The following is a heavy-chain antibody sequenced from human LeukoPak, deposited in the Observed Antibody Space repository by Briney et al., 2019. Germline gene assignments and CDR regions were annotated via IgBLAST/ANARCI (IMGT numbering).Heavy chain of an antibody. CDR3: ARDVRLRWDPYYYYGMDV. V-gene: IGHV3-48*03. CDR1: GFTFSSYE. J-gene: IGHJ6*02. Sequence: GGSLRLSCAASGFTFSSYEMNWFRQAPGKGLEWVSYISSSGSTIYYADSVKGRFTISRDNAKNSLYLQMNSLRAEDTAVYYCARDVRLRWDPYYYYGMDVWGQGTTVTVSS. D-gene: IGHD4-23*01. CDR2: ISSSGSTI.